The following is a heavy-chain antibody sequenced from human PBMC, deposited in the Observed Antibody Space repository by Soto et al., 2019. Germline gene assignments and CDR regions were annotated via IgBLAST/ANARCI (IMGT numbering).Heavy chain of an antibody. J-gene: IGHJ4*02. Sequence: PGGSLRLSCAAPGFSFRNYAIHWVRQAPGKGLEWVAVISRDGSHKYYLDSVKGRFTISRDNSKDTVNLLMNNLRDDDSAMYYCARSRNSAVADSFDFWGQGTLVTVSS. CDR3: ARSRNSAVADSFDF. CDR1: GFSFRNYA. V-gene: IGHV3-30*04. D-gene: IGHD1-26*01. CDR2: ISRDGSHK.